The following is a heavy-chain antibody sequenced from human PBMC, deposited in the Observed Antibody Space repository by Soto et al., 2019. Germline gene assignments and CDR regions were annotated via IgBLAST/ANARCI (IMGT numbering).Heavy chain of an antibody. V-gene: IGHV3-33*01. CDR3: ARDRERWFGELVNYYYYMDV. Sequence: QVQLVESGGGVVQPGRSLRLSCAASGFTFSSYGMHWVRQAPGKGLEWVAVIWYDGSNKYYADSVKGRFTISRDNSKNTLYLQMNSLRAEDTAVYYCARDRERWFGELVNYYYYMDVWGKGTTVTVSS. J-gene: IGHJ6*03. CDR1: GFTFSSYG. D-gene: IGHD3-10*01. CDR2: IWYDGSNK.